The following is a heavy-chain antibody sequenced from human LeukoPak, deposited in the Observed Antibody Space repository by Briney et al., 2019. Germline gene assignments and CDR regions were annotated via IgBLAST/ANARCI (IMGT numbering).Heavy chain of an antibody. CDR1: GGSISSGGYS. J-gene: IGHJ4*02. D-gene: IGHD5-12*01. V-gene: IGHV4-61*02. CDR3: ARDKVANDY. CDR2: VYSSGDT. Sequence: SETLSLTCAVSGGSISSGGYSWSWIRQPAGKGLEWIGRVYSSGDTTYNPSLKSRVTISVDKSKSQFSLRLTSVTAADTAVYYCARDKVANDYWGQGTLVTVAS.